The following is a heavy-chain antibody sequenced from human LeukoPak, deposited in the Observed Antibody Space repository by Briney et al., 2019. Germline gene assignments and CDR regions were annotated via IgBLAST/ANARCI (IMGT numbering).Heavy chain of an antibody. V-gene: IGHV3-23*01. D-gene: IGHD6-19*01. J-gene: IGHJ4*02. Sequence: GGSLRLSCVASGFTFSSHAMSWVRQAPGKGLEWVSAISDRGDNKQYTDSVKGRLTISRDNSKNTLYLQMNSLRADDTAVYYCAKSSRYGTGWYGRIDYWGQGTLVTVS. CDR3: AKSSRYGTGWYGRIDY. CDR2: ISDRGDNK. CDR1: GFTFSSHA.